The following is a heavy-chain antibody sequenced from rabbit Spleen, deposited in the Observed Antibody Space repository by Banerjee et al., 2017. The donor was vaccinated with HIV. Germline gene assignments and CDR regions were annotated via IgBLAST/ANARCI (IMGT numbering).Heavy chain of an antibody. D-gene: IGHD8-1*01. CDR2: IYAGSSGST. Sequence: QSLEESGGGLVKPGASLTLTCKASGFSFNSDYDMCWVRQAPGKGLEWITCIYAGSSGSTYSATWAKGRFTIFKTSSTTVTLQMTSLTAADTATYFCARDTGTSFSTYGMDLWGQGTLVTVS. CDR3: ARDTGTSFSTYGMDL. J-gene: IGHJ6*01. V-gene: IGHV1S40*01. CDR1: GFSFNSDYD.